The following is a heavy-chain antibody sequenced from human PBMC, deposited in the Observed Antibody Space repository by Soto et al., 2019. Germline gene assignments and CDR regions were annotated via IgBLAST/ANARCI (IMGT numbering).Heavy chain of an antibody. CDR2: ISWDGGST. CDR3: AKALDSSSWPYYFDY. CDR1: GFTFYDYT. V-gene: IGHV3-43*01. D-gene: IGHD6-13*01. Sequence: GGSLRLSCAASGFTFYDYTMHWVRQAPGKGLEWVSLISWDGGSTYYADSVKGRFTISRDNSKNSLYLQMNSLRTEDTALYYCAKALDSSSWPYYFDYWGQGTLVTVSS. J-gene: IGHJ4*02.